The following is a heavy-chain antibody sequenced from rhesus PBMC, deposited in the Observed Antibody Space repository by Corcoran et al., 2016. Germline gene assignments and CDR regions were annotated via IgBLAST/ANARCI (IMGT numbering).Heavy chain of an antibody. D-gene: IGHD4-29*01. CDR3: ARGGSSYAIDY. CDR2: IYGSSTST. V-gene: IGHV4S10*01. CDR1: GGSISASYR. Sequence: QVQLQESGPGVVKPSETLSLTCAVSGGSISASYRWSWIRHPPGKGLEWIGYIYGSSTSTNYNPSLKSRVTISKDTSKNQFSLKLSSVTAADTAVYYCARGGSSYAIDYWGQGVLVTVSS. J-gene: IGHJ4*01.